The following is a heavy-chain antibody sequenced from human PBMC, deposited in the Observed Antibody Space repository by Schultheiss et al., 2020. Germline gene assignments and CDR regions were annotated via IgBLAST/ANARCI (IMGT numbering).Heavy chain of an antibody. CDR3: ASWGRCSSTSCSRIWYFDL. CDR1: GYSFTSYG. Sequence: GESLKISCKASGYSFTSYGISWVRQAPGQGLEWMGWISAYNGNTNYAQKLQGRVTMTTDTSTSTGYMELRSLRSDDTAVYYCASWGRCSSTSCSRIWYFDLWGRGNLGTVSS. D-gene: IGHD2-2*01. J-gene: IGHJ2*01. CDR2: ISAYNGNT. V-gene: IGHV1-18*01.